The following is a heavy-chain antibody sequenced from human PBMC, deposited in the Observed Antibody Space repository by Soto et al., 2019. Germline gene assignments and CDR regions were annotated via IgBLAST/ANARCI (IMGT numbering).Heavy chain of an antibody. CDR3: VRYGVAATY. Sequence: ASVKVSCKASGSTFTSYNINWVRQATGQGLEWMGWMNPNSGNTGYAQKFQDRITLTRDTSITTAYMELSSLRSDDTAIYFCVRYGVAATYWGQGTQVTVSS. CDR2: MNPNSGNT. V-gene: IGHV1-8*01. CDR1: GSTFTSYN. D-gene: IGHD2-8*01. J-gene: IGHJ4*02.